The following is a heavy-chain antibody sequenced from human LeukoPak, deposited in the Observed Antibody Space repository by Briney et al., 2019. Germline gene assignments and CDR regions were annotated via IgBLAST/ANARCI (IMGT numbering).Heavy chain of an antibody. J-gene: IGHJ4*02. V-gene: IGHV3-21*01. Sequence: GGSLRLSCAASGFTFSSYWMRWVRQAPGKGLEWVSSISSSSSYIYYADSVKGRFTISRDNAKNSLYLQMNSLRAEDTAVYYCARVDSGYDWDFDYWGQGTLVTVSS. CDR3: ARVDSGYDWDFDY. CDR1: GFTFSSYW. D-gene: IGHD5-12*01. CDR2: ISSSSSYI.